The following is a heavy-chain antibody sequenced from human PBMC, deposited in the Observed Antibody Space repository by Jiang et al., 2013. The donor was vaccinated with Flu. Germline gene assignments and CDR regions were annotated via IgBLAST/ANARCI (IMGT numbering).Heavy chain of an antibody. Sequence: VQLLESGGGLVQPGGSLKLSCAASGFTFSGSAMHWVRQASGKGLEWVGRIRSKPNSYATAYAASLKGRFTISRDDSKNTAYLQMNSLKTEDTAVYYCTRQSGADYYYYYGMDVWGQGTTVTVSS. CDR3: TRQSGADYYYYYGMDV. CDR2: IRSKPNSYAT. V-gene: IGHV3-73*01. J-gene: IGHJ6*02. CDR1: GFTFSGSA. D-gene: IGHD3-3*01.